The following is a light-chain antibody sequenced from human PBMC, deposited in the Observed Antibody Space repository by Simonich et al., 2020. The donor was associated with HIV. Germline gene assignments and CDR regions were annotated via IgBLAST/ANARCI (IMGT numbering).Light chain of an antibody. Sequence: QSALTQPASVSGSPGQSITISCTGTSSDVGGYNYVYWYQQPPGKAPKLWIYAVVKRPSGVSNRFSGSKSGNTASLTISGLQAEDEADYYCSSYTSSSTRVFGGGTKLTVL. CDR3: SSYTSSSTRV. V-gene: IGLV2-14*01. CDR1: SSDVGGYNY. J-gene: IGLJ3*02. CDR2: AVV.